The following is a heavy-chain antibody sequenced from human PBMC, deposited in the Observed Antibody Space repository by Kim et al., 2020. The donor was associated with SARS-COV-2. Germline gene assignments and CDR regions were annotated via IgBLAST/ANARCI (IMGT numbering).Heavy chain of an antibody. CDR3: ARQYRTVSDDAFDI. J-gene: IGHJ3*02. D-gene: IGHD3-16*02. Sequence: SSPAFQGQVTISADRSISTAFLQWSSLKASDTAMYYCARQYRTVSDDAFDIWGQGTMVTVSS. V-gene: IGHV5-51*01.